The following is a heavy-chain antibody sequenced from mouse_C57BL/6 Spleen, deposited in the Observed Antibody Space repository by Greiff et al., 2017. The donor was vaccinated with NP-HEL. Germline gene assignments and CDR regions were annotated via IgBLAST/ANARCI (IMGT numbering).Heavy chain of an antibody. CDR2: IIPGSGGT. D-gene: IGHD2-3*01. J-gene: IGHJ2*01. V-gene: IGHV1-54*01. CDR1: GYAFTNYL. Sequence: QVQLQQSGAELVRPGTSVKVSCKASGYAFTNYLIEWVKQRPGQGLEWIGVIIPGSGGTNYNEKFKGKATLTADKSSSTAYMQLSSLTSEDSAVYFCASYDGTTGYWGQGTTLTVSS. CDR3: ASYDGTTGY.